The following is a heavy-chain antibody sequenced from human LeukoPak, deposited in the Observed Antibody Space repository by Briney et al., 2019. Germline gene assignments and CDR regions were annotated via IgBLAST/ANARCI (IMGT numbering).Heavy chain of an antibody. Sequence: GGSLRLSCAASGFTFSSYDMHWVRHATGKGLEWVSAIGTAGDTYYPGSVKGRFTISRENAKNSLYLQMNSLRAGDTAVYYCARAAYSSGWHAFDIWGQGTMVTVSS. CDR2: IGTAGDT. V-gene: IGHV3-13*01. D-gene: IGHD6-19*01. CDR3: ARAAYSSGWHAFDI. J-gene: IGHJ3*02. CDR1: GFTFSSYD.